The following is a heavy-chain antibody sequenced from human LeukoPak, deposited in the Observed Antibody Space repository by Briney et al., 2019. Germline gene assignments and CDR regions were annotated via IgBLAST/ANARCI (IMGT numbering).Heavy chain of an antibody. V-gene: IGHV4-4*07. CDR2: IYTSGST. CDR3: AREQITMIVVVMNDAFDI. J-gene: IGHJ3*02. D-gene: IGHD3-22*01. CDR1: GGSISSYY. Sequence: SETPSLTCTVSGGSISSYYWSWIRQPAGKGLEWIRRIYTSGSTNYNPSLKSRVTMSVDTSKNQFSLKLSSVTAADTAVYYCAREQITMIVVVMNDAFDIWGQGTMVTVSS.